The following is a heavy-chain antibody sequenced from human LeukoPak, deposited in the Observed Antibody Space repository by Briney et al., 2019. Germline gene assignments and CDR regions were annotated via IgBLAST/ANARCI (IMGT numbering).Heavy chain of an antibody. CDR2: SSASGGGK. Sequence: GGSLRLSCAASGFTFSTYAMNGVRQAPGKGLEWVAGSSASGGGKSYADSVKGRFTISRDKSQSTLYLQMNSLRAEDAAVYYCAKDNADYPIYYFDSWGQGTLVTVSS. J-gene: IGHJ5*01. CDR1: GFTFSTYA. V-gene: IGHV3-23*01. D-gene: IGHD3-16*01. CDR3: AKDNADYPIYYFDS.